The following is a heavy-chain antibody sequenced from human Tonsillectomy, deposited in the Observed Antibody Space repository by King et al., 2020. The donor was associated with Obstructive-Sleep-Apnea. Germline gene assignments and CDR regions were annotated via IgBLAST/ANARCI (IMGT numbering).Heavy chain of an antibody. CDR1: GDSISSVNYY. CDR3: ASGPVGILSVFDY. D-gene: IGHD6-13*01. V-gene: IGHV4-39*07. J-gene: IGHJ4*02. Sequence: QLQESRPGRVKPSETLSLTCRVSGDSISSVNYYWGWIRQPPGKGLEWIGNIYYSGSTYYNPSLKSRVTISVDKSTNQFSLTLTSLTAADTAVCFCASGPVGILSVFDYWGQGALVTVSS. CDR2: IYYSGST.